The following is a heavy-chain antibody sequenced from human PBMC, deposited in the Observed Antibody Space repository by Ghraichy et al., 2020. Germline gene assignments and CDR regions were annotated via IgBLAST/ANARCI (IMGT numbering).Heavy chain of an antibody. CDR2: IKQDGSEK. V-gene: IGHV3-7*01. CDR3: ARDRRPQDDFWSGYSINYYYYGMDV. Sequence: GGSLRLSCAASGFTFSSYWMSWVRQAPGKGLEWVANIKQDGSEKYYVDSVKGRFTISRDNAKNSLYLQMNSLRAEDTAVYYCARDRRPQDDFWSGYSINYYYYGMDVWGQGTTVTVSS. CDR1: GFTFSSYW. J-gene: IGHJ6*02. D-gene: IGHD3-3*01.